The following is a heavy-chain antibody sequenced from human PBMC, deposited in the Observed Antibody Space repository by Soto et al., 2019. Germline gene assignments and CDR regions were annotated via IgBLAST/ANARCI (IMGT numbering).Heavy chain of an antibody. Sequence: HPGGSLRLSCAASGFTFDDYAMHWVRQAPGKGLEWVSGISWNSGSIGYADSVKGRFTISRDNAKNSLYLQMNSLRAEDTALYYCVKDIEQQLALDYWGQVTLVTVPS. CDR3: VKDIEQQLALDY. CDR2: ISWNSGSI. J-gene: IGHJ4*02. CDR1: GFTFDDYA. V-gene: IGHV3-9*01. D-gene: IGHD6-13*01.